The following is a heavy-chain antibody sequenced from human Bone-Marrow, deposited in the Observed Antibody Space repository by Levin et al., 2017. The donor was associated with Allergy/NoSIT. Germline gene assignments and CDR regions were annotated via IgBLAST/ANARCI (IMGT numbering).Heavy chain of an antibody. Sequence: GGSLRLSCAAAGFTFRDYWMTWVRQTPGRGLEWVASIDQHGSPKYYVDSVKGRFTISRDNAKNSVDLQMNYLRDDDTAVYSCARNVRGSSAYDAFDIWGHGTMVTFSS. D-gene: IGHD5-12*01. CDR1: GFTFRDYW. CDR3: ARNVRGSSAYDAFDI. CDR2: IDQHGSPK. J-gene: IGHJ3*02. V-gene: IGHV3-7*03.